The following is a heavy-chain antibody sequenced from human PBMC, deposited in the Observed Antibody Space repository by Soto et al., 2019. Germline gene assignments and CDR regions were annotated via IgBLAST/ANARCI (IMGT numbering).Heavy chain of an antibody. CDR3: ARGPRRGFWSGYYTGKTYYYYGMDV. CDR2: IIPIFGTA. Sequence: ASVKVSCKASGGTFSSYAISWVRQAPGQGLEWMGGIIPIFGTANYAQKFQGRVTITADESTSTAYMELSSLRSEDTAVYYCARGPRRGFWSGYYTGKTYYYYGMDVWGQGTTVTVS. CDR1: GGTFSSYA. J-gene: IGHJ6*02. D-gene: IGHD3-3*01. V-gene: IGHV1-69*13.